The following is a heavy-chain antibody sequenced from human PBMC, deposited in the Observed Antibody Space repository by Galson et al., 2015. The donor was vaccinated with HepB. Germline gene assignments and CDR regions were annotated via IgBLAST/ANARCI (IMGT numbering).Heavy chain of an antibody. D-gene: IGHD2/OR15-2a*01. CDR3: ARDPPAAPLPVETSTLVY. CDR2: LSYDGSNK. Sequence: SLRLSCAASGFTFSSYAMHWVRQAPGQGLEWVAVLSYDGSNKYYADSVKGRFTISRDNSKNTLYLQMNSLRAEDTAVYYCARDPPAAPLPVETSTLVYSGQGTLVTVSS. V-gene: IGHV3-30-3*01. CDR1: GFTFSSYA. J-gene: IGHJ4*02.